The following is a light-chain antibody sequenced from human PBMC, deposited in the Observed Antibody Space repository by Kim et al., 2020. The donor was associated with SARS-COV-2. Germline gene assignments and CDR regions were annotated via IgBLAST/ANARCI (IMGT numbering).Light chain of an antibody. CDR2: AAS. CDR1: QSISSY. CDR3: QQSYSTPRT. J-gene: IGKJ1*01. Sequence: DIQMTQSPSSLSASVGDRVTITCRASQSISSYLNWYQQKPWKIPNLLIYAASSLQSGVPSRFSGSGSGTDFTLSISSLQPEDFATYYCQQSYSTPRTFGQGTKVDIK. V-gene: IGKV1-39*01.